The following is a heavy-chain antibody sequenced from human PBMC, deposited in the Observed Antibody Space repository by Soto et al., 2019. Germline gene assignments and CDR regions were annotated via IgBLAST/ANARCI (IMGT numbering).Heavy chain of an antibody. Sequence: QVQLVQSGAEVKKPGASVKVSCKASGYTFTGYYMHWVRQAPGQGLEWMGWINPNSGGTNYAQKFQGWVTMTRDTSLSTAYMELSRLRSDDTAVYYCARDRGGATLGDGMDVCGQGTTVTVSS. CDR2: INPNSGGT. CDR3: ARDRGGATLGDGMDV. J-gene: IGHJ6*02. V-gene: IGHV1-2*04. D-gene: IGHD1-26*01. CDR1: GYTFTGYY.